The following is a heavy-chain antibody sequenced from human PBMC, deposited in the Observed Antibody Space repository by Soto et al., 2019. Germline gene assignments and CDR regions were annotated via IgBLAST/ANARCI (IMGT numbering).Heavy chain of an antibody. V-gene: IGHV3-30-3*01. J-gene: IGHJ2*01. D-gene: IGHD4-4*01. CDR1: GFTFSSYA. Sequence: GGSLRLSCAASGFTFSSYAMHWVRQAPGKGLEWVAVISYDGSNKYYTDSVKGRFTISRDISKNTLYLQMNSLRAEDTAVFYCARPLWRDDYNWGYFDLWGRGTLVTVS. CDR2: ISYDGSNK. CDR3: ARPLWRDDYNWGYFDL.